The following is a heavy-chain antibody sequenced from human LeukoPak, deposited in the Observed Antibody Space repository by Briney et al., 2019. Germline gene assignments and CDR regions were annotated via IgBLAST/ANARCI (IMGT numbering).Heavy chain of an antibody. D-gene: IGHD3-3*01. CDR2: ISSSSSTI. CDR1: GFTFSSYS. CDR3: ARVGTTIFGVVSSFDY. J-gene: IGHJ4*02. Sequence: GGSLRLSCAASGFTFSSYSVNWVRQAPGKGLEWVSYISSSSSTIYYADSVKGRFTISRDNAKNSLYLQMNSLRAEDTAVYYCARVGTTIFGVVSSFDYWVQGTLVTVSS. V-gene: IGHV3-48*01.